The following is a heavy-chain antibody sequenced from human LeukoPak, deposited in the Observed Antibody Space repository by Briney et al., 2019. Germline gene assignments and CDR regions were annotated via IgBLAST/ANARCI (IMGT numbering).Heavy chain of an antibody. CDR2: ISGSDDDT. CDR1: GFTFDNYA. CDR3: AKAGANYYGSTSSFDY. D-gene: IGHD3-10*01. Sequence: GGSLRLSCAASGFTFDNYAMNWVRQAPGKGLEWVSAISGSDDDTYYADSVKGRFTISRDNSKNTLYLQMNSLRAEDTALYYCAKAGANYYGSTSSFDYWGQGTLVTVSS. V-gene: IGHV3-23*01. J-gene: IGHJ4*02.